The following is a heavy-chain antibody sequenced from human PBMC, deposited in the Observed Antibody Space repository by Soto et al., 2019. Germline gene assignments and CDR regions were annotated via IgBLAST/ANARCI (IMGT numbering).Heavy chain of an antibody. Sequence: QGQLQESGPRLVKPSATLSLTCTVSSGSISSYYWSWIRKPQGKGLEWIGYIPYTGTTNYNPSLKRRVTISIDTSKNQFSLTLSSVTAADTAVYYCASTPFYDFGLGNYLYYFDCWDQGTLFTVAS. CDR2: IPYTGTT. D-gene: IGHD3-16*02. CDR3: ASTPFYDFGLGNYLYYFDC. CDR1: SGSISSYY. J-gene: IGHJ4*02. V-gene: IGHV4-59*01.